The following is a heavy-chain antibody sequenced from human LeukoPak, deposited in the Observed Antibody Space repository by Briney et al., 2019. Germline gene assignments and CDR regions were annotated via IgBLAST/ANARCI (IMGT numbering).Heavy chain of an antibody. V-gene: IGHV4-39*01. D-gene: IGHD4-17*01. CDR1: GGSISSRSSY. CDR2: IYYSGST. CDR3: ARTNGDYGPVDY. Sequence: PSETLSLTCTVSGGSISSRSSYWGWIRQPPGKGLEWIGSIYYSGSTYYNPSLKSRVTISVDTSRNQFSLKLSSVAAADTAVYYCARTNGDYGPVDYWGQGTLVTVSS. J-gene: IGHJ4*02.